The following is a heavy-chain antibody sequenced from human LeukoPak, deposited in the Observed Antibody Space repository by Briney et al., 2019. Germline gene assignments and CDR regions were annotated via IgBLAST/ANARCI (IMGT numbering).Heavy chain of an antibody. V-gene: IGHV3-64D*06. J-gene: IGHJ3*02. Sequence: GGSLRHSSSASGFTFSSYATHWVRQAPGKGLEYVSSITSNGGITYYADSVKGRFTISRDKSKNTLYLQMSSLRAEDTAVYYCVKDSGSYYFDAFDMWGQGTMVTVSS. CDR2: ITSNGGIT. CDR1: GFTFSSYA. CDR3: VKDSGSYYFDAFDM. D-gene: IGHD1-26*01.